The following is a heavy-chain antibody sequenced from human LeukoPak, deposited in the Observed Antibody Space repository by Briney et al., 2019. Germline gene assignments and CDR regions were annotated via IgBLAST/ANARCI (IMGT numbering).Heavy chain of an antibody. D-gene: IGHD1-26*01. CDR3: ARYAGGTGSYFDY. V-gene: IGHV3-21*01. CDR2: ISSSRSYI. J-gene: IGHJ4*02. CDR1: GFTFSSSG. Sequence: PGGSLRLSCAASGFTFSSSGMNWVRQAPGKGLEWVSYISSSRSYIYYADSVKGRFTISRDNAKKSLYLQMNSLRAEDTAVYYCARYAGGTGSYFDYWGQGTLVTVSS.